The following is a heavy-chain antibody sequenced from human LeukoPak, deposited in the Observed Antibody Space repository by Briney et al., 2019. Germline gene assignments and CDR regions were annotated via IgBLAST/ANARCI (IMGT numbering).Heavy chain of an antibody. Sequence: SETLSLTCAVYGGSFRGYYWSWIRQPPGKGLEWIGEINHSGSTNYNPSLKSRVTISVDTSKNQFSLKLSSVTAADTAVYYCARYIIAEYYFDYWGQGTLVTVSS. CDR2: INHSGST. CDR3: ARYIIAEYYFDY. D-gene: IGHD3-10*01. J-gene: IGHJ4*02. CDR1: GGSFRGYY. V-gene: IGHV4-34*01.